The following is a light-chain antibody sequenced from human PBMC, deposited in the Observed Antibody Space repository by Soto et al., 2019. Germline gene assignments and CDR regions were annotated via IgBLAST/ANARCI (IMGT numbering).Light chain of an antibody. Sequence: EIQMTQSPSTLSASVGDRVTITCRASQSISSWLAWYQQKPGKAPKVLIYHASNLQSGVPSRFSGSGSGTEFTLTISSLQPDDFATYYCQQYNSYSFGQGTKVDIK. CDR3: QQYNSYS. CDR1: QSISSW. CDR2: HAS. J-gene: IGKJ1*01. V-gene: IGKV1-5*01.